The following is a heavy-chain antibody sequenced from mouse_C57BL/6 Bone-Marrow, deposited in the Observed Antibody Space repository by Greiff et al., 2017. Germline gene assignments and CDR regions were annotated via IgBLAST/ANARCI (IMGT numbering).Heavy chain of an antibody. CDR3: TTVVLYGSSFPFAY. CDR1: GFNIKDDY. V-gene: IGHV14-4*01. D-gene: IGHD1-1*01. Sequence: VQLQQSGAELVRPGASVKLSCTASGFNIKDDYMHWVKQRPEQGLEWIGWIDPENGDTEYASKFQGKATITADKSSNTAYLQLSSLTSEDTAVYYCTTVVLYGSSFPFAYWGQGTLVTVSA. J-gene: IGHJ3*01. CDR2: IDPENGDT.